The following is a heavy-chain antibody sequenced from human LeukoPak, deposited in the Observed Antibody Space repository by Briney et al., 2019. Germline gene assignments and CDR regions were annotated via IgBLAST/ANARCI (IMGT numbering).Heavy chain of an antibody. CDR3: ARMGGGWDFDL. CDR1: GFSISSRYY. Sequence: KPSETLSLTCTVSGFSISSRYYWGWVRQPPGKGLEGIGSMYHGGNTYYNPSLRSRVTIPVDTAKNQLSLKLISVTAADTAVYYCARMGGGWDFDLWGRGTLVTVSS. D-gene: IGHD3-10*01. V-gene: IGHV4-38-2*02. CDR2: MYHGGNT. J-gene: IGHJ2*01.